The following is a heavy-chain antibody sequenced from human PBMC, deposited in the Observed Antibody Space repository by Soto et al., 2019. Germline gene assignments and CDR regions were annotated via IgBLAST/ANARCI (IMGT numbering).Heavy chain of an antibody. CDR3: ARGNYDFLTGYYIEYFDY. Sequence: PSETLSLTCAVYGGSFSGYYWSWIRQPPGKGLEWIGYIYYSGSTNYNPSLKSRVTISVDTSKNQFSLKLSSVTAADTAVYYCARGNYDFLTGYYIEYFDYWGQGTLVTVSS. D-gene: IGHD3-9*01. CDR1: GGSFSGYY. CDR2: IYYSGST. V-gene: IGHV4-59*01. J-gene: IGHJ4*02.